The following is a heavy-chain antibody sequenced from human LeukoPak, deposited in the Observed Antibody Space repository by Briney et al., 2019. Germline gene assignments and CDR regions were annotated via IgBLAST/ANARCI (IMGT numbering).Heavy chain of an antibody. CDR3: VKEYGSGSYYNDY. CDR2: ISDSGGST. Sequence: GGSLRLSCAASGFTFTNYAMSWVRQAPGKGLEWVSTISDSGGSTYYADSVKGRFTISRDNSKNTLYLQMNSLRAEDTAVYYCVKEYGSGSYYNDYWGQGTLVTVSS. J-gene: IGHJ4*02. D-gene: IGHD3-10*01. CDR1: GFTFTNYA. V-gene: IGHV3-23*01.